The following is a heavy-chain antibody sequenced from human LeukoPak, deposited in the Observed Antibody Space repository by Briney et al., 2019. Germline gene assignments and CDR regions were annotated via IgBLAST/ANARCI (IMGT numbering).Heavy chain of an antibody. J-gene: IGHJ4*02. CDR1: GFTFGPHW. D-gene: IGHD4-11*01. Sequence: GGSLRLSCAASGFTFGPHWMTWVRQASGKGLEWVANIKEDGSEKYYVDSVKGRFTISRDNAKNLLFLQMDSPRAEDTAIYFCARDNRDYSTPYYFDYWGQGTLVTVSS. V-gene: IGHV3-7*01. CDR3: ARDNRDYSTPYYFDY. CDR2: IKEDGSEK.